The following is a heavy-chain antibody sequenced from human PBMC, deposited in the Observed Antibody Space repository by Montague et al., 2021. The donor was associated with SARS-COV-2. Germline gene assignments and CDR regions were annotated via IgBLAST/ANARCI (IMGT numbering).Heavy chain of an antibody. D-gene: IGHD3-9*01. V-gene: IGHV4-39*01. CDR2: ISNGGRT. CDR3: ARPRRYDVVTYYPDF. Sequence: SETLSLTCSVSGGSFDSDNCSWGWIRPPPGKRLVWIGVISNGGRTFDNPSLKSRVTISVHTSRNQLSLNVKSVTAADTAVYDCARPRRYDVVTYYPDFWGQGILVNVSS. J-gene: IGHJ4*02. CDR1: GGSFDSDNCS.